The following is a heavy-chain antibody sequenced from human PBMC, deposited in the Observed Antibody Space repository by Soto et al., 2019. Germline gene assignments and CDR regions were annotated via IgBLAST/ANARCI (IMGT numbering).Heavy chain of an antibody. CDR2: IDILSTTI. V-gene: IGHV3-48*01. Sequence: VQLVESGGGLVQPGGSLRLSCAASGFTFGSYSMNWVRQAPGKGLEWVSYIDILSTTIYYADSVKGRFTISRDNAKNSLYLQVNSLRAEDTAVYYCASSVGTIFGVVITRFDYWGQGTLVTVSS. J-gene: IGHJ4*02. CDR1: GFTFGSYS. D-gene: IGHD3-3*01. CDR3: ASSVGTIFGVVITRFDY.